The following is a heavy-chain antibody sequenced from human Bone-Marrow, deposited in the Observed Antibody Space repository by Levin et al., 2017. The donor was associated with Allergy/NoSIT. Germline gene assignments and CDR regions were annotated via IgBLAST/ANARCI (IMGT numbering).Heavy chain of an antibody. CDR3: ARRGTRGSYPY. J-gene: IGHJ4*02. CDR1: GGSISSYY. Sequence: SETLSLTCTVSGGSISSYYWSWIRQPPGKGLEWIGYIYYSGSTNYNPSLKSRVSISVDTSKNQFSLKLSSVTAADTAVYYCARRGTRGSYPYWGQGTLVTVSS. V-gene: IGHV4-59*01. CDR2: IYYSGST. D-gene: IGHD3-16*02.